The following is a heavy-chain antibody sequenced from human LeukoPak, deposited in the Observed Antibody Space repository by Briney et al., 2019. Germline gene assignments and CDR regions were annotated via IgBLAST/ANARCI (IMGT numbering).Heavy chain of an antibody. J-gene: IGHJ4*02. Sequence: GGSLRLSCAASGFTFSNAWMSWVRQAPGKGLEWVGRIKSKTDGGTTDYAAPVKGRFTISRDDSKNTLYLQMNSLKTEDTAVYYCTTIRTVGGYYTDYWGQGTLVTVSS. CDR1: GFTFSNAW. D-gene: IGHD3-22*01. CDR3: TTIRTVGGYYTDY. CDR2: IKSKTDGGTT. V-gene: IGHV3-15*01.